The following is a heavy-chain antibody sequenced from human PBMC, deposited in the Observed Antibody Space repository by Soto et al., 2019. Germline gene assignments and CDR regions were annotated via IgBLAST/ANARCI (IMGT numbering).Heavy chain of an antibody. CDR2: ISSTTNYI. CDR1: GFTFTRYS. J-gene: IGHJ4*02. Sequence: GGSLRLSCAASGFTFTRYSMNWVRQAPGKGLEWVSSISSTTNYIYYGDSMKGRLTISRDNAKNSLYLEMNSLRAEDTAVYYCARESEDLTSNFDYWGQGTLVTVSS. V-gene: IGHV3-21*06. CDR3: ARESEDLTSNFDY.